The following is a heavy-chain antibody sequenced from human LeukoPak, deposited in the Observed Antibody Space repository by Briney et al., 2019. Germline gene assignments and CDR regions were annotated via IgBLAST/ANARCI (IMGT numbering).Heavy chain of an antibody. J-gene: IGHJ5*02. CDR2: IYTSGST. D-gene: IGHD6-13*01. V-gene: IGHV4-61*02. Sequence: PSQTLSLTCTVSGDSISSGSYYWNWTRQPAGKGLEWIGRIYTSGSTNYSPSLKSRVTISLDMSKNQFSLELSSVTAADTAVYYCARGDSSSWYSNRFDPWGQGTLVTVSS. CDR1: GDSISSGSYY. CDR3: ARGDSSSWYSNRFDP.